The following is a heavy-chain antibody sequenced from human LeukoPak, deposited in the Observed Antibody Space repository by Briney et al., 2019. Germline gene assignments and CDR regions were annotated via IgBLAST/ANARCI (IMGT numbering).Heavy chain of an antibody. V-gene: IGHV1-18*01. CDR1: GYTFTNYG. J-gene: IGHJ5*02. CDR3: ARGGHRRYYYTSGSAFDP. CDR2: ISAYNGNT. Sequence: ASVKVSCTASGYTFTNYGISWVRQAPGQGLEWMGWISAYNGNTHYAQNLQGRVTMTTDTSTSTAYMELKSLRSDDPAVYYCARGGHRRYYYTSGSAFDPWGQGTLVTVSS. D-gene: IGHD3-10*01.